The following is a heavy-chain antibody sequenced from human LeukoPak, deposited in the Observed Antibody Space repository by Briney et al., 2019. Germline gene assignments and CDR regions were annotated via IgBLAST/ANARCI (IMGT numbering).Heavy chain of an antibody. CDR3: ARSHWGGYDWEDH. V-gene: IGHV1-18*01. CDR2: ISAYNGDT. CDR1: GYTFTNFG. Sequence: ASVKVSCKASGYTFTNFGLSWVRQAPGQGLEWRGWISAYNGDTYYAQRFHGRVTMTTDTSTSTAYMGLSRLRSDDTAVYYCARSHWGGYDWEDHWGQGTLVTVSS. D-gene: IGHD5-12*01. J-gene: IGHJ4*02.